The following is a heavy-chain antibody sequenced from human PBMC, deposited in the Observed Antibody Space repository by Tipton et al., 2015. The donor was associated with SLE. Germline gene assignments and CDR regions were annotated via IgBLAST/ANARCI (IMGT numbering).Heavy chain of an antibody. J-gene: IGHJ2*01. CDR2: IYYSGST. CDR1: GGSISSHY. D-gene: IGHD6-19*01. Sequence: TLSLTCTVSGGSISSHYWSWIRQPPGDGLDWIGYIYYSGSTNYNPSLKSRVTISVDTSKNQFSLKLSSVTAADTAVYYCARGLDSSGWGYWYFDLWGRGTLVTVSS. CDR3: ARGLDSSGWGYWYFDL. V-gene: IGHV4-59*11.